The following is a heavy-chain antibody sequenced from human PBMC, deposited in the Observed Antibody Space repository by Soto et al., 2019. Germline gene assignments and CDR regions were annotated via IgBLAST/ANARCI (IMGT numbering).Heavy chain of an antibody. CDR3: ARGEVRYFESAFDI. D-gene: IGHD3-9*01. CDR2: IYYSGST. Sequence: QLQLQESGPGLVKPSETLSLTCTVSGGSISSSSYYWGWIRQPPGKGLEWIGSIYYSGSTYYNPSLKSRVTISVDTSKNQFSLKLSSVTAADTTVYYCARGEVRYFESAFDIWGQGTMVTVSS. J-gene: IGHJ3*02. CDR1: GGSISSSSYY. V-gene: IGHV4-39*01.